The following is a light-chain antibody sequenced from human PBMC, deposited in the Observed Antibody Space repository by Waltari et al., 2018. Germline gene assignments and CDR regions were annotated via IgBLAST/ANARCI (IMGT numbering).Light chain of an antibody. J-gene: IGLJ2*01. V-gene: IGLV3-1*01. Sequence: SYELTQPPSVSVSPGQTARIPCSGDTLGDKFASWYPQKPGQSPVLVIYQDNKRPSGIPERFSGSTSGNTATLTISGTQAMDEADYYCQAWDSSTVGFGGGTKLTVL. CDR2: QDN. CDR3: QAWDSSTVG. CDR1: TLGDKF.